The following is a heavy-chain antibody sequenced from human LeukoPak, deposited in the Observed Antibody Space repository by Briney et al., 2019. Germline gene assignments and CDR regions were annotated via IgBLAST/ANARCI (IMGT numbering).Heavy chain of an antibody. CDR3: ASEGWHYFDY. Sequence: PSETLSLTCTVSGGSISSSSYYWGWIRQPPGKGLEWIGSIYYSGSTYYNPSLKSRVTISVDTSKNQFSLKLSSVTAADTAVYYCASEGWHYFDYWGQGTLVTVSS. J-gene: IGHJ4*02. D-gene: IGHD2-15*01. CDR1: GGSISSSSYY. V-gene: IGHV4-39*01. CDR2: IYYSGST.